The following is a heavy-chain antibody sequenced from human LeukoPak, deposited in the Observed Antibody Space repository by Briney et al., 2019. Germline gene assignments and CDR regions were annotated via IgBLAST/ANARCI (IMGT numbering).Heavy chain of an antibody. CDR3: ARNDFWSGYYPLDY. V-gene: IGHV3-7*01. D-gene: IGHD3-3*01. Sequence: PGGSLRLSCVASGFTFSSYWMSWVRQAPGKGLEWVANIKQDGSEKYYVDSVKGRFTISRDNAKNSLYLQMNSLRAEDTAVYYCARNDFWSGYYPLDYWGQGTLVTVSS. CDR1: GFTFSSYW. CDR2: IKQDGSEK. J-gene: IGHJ4*02.